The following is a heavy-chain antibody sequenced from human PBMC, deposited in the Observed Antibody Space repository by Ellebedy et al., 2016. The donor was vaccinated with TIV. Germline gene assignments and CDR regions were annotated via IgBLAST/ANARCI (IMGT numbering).Heavy chain of an antibody. Sequence: MPSETLSLTCTVSGGSISSSSYYWGWIRQPPGKGLEWIGSITYPGSTSYNPSLKSRVTISVDTSKNQFSLKLSSVTAADTAVFYCASGFSYGLLDYWGQGTLVAVSS. CDR1: GGSISSSSYY. CDR3: ASGFSYGLLDY. CDR2: ITYPGST. J-gene: IGHJ4*02. D-gene: IGHD5-18*01. V-gene: IGHV4-39*07.